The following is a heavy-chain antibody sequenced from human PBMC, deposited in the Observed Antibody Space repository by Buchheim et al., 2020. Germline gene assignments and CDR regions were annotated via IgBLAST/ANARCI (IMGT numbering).Heavy chain of an antibody. D-gene: IGHD3-9*01. CDR3: ARVQVTIFSNDALDI. CDR2: ITGSGGTS. V-gene: IGHV3-23*01. CDR1: GFTFSNYA. Sequence: EVQLLESGGGLVQPGGSLRLSCAASGFTFSNYAMNWVRQPPGKGLEWVSTITGSGGTSYSADSVQGRFSISRDNSKNDLYLHMSSLRAEDTAVYYCARVQVTIFSNDALDIWGQGT. J-gene: IGHJ3*02.